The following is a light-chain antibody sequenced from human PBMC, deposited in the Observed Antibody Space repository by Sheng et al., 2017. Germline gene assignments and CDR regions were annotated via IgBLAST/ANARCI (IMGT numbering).Light chain of an antibody. Sequence: DIQMTQYPSSLSASVGDRVTITCRASQSISSYLNWYQQKPGKAPKLLIYAASSLQSGVPSRFSGSGSGTDFTLTISSLQPEDFATYYCQQSYSTPQNFGQGTKLEIK. J-gene: IGKJ2*01. CDR3: QQSYSTPQN. V-gene: IGKV1-39*01. CDR1: QSISSY. CDR2: AAS.